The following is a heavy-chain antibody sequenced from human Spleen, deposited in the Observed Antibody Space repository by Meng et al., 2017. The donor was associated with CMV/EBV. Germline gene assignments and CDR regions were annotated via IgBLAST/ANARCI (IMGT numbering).Heavy chain of an antibody. CDR3: ARGSDTMIVVELGDYFDY. D-gene: IGHD3-22*01. J-gene: IGHJ4*02. CDR2: INHSGST. V-gene: IGHV4-34*01. CDR1: GGSFIGYY. Sequence: VQLHRWGAGLLKLSGPFPSPGVVYGGSFIGYYWGWIGKPPGKGLEWIGEINHSGSTNYNPSLKSRVTISVDTSKNQFSLKLSSVTAADTAVYYCARGSDTMIVVELGDYFDYWGQGTLVTASS.